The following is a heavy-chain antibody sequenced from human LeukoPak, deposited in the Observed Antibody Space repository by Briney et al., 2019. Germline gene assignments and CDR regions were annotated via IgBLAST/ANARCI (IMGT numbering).Heavy chain of an antibody. V-gene: IGHV4-39*07. CDR2: IYYSGST. D-gene: IGHD1-14*01. CDR3: ASDTLTGGYVDY. CDR1: GGSISSSSYY. J-gene: IGHJ4*02. Sequence: PSETLSLTCTVSGGSISSSSYYWGWIRQPPGKGLEWIGSIYYSGSTYYNPSLKSRVTISVDTSKNQFSLKLSSVTAADTAVYYCASDTLTGGYVDYWGQGTLVTVSS.